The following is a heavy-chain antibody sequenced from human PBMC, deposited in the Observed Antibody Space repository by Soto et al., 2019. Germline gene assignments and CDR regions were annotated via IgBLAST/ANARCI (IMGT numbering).Heavy chain of an antibody. D-gene: IGHD6-13*01. CDR2: LNPKSGGT. V-gene: IGHV1-2*02. J-gene: IGHJ5*02. CDR3: ATEGSSWYRWFDP. Sequence: QVQLVQSGAEVKKPGASVKVSSKASGYTFTGYNMHWVRQAPGQGLEWMGWLNPKSGGTNYAQKFQGRVTMTRDTSISTAYMELSRLRSDDTAVYYCATEGSSWYRWFDPWGQGTLVTVSS. CDR1: GYTFTGYN.